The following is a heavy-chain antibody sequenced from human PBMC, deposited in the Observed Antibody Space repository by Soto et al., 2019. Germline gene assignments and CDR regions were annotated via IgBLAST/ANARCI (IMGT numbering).Heavy chain of an antibody. CDR1: GGTFSSYT. D-gene: IGHD3-10*01. J-gene: IGHJ4*02. CDR2: IIPILGIA. Sequence: SVKVSCKASGGTFSSYTISWVRQAPGQGLEWMGRIIPILGIANYAQKFQGRVTITADKSTSTAYMELSSLRSEDTAVHYCAVGGSGSYRVSRSGFDYWGQGTLFTVSS. V-gene: IGHV1-69*02. CDR3: AVGGSGSYRVSRSGFDY.